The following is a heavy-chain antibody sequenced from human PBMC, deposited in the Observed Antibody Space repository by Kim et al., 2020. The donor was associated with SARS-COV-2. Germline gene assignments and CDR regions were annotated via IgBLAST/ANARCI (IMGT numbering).Heavy chain of an antibody. CDR2: TYYRSTWYN. J-gene: IGHJ6*02. V-gene: IGHV6-1*01. CDR3: ARGDRLLWFGEFSPTGMDV. D-gene: IGHD3-10*01. Sequence: SQTLSLTCAISGDSVSSNSAAWNWIRQSPSRGLEWLGRTYYRSTWYNDYAVSVKSRITINPDTSKNQFSLQLNSVTPEDTAVYYCARGDRLLWFGEFSPTGMDVWGQGTTVTVSS. CDR1: GDSVSSNSAA.